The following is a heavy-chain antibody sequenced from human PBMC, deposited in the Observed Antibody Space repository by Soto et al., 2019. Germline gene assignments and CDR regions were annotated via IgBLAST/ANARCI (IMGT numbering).Heavy chain of an antibody. CDR3: AHRSGDSRTCSVHS. V-gene: IGHV2-5*02. CDR2: IFWDDDK. D-gene: IGHD2-15*01. Sequence: ESGPTLVNPTQTLTLTCTFSGFSLTTEGVAVAWARQSPGKAPEWLAVIFWDDDKRFNPSLSSRLTITKDTSKSQVFLTLTRVDPVDAATYFCAHRSGDSRTCSVHSWGTGTLVT. J-gene: IGHJ4*02. CDR1: GFSLTTEGVA.